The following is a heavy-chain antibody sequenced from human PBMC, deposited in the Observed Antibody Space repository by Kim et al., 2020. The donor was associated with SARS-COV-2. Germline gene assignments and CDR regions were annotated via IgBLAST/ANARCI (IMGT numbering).Heavy chain of an antibody. CDR3: ARVQGGVRYFDWLFPDLGAFDY. Sequence: SETLSLTCTVSGGSISSSSYYWGWIRQPPGKGLEWIGSIYYSGSTYYNPSLKSRVTISVDTSKNQFSLKLSSVTAADTAVYYCARVQGGVRYFDWLFPDLGAFDYWGQGTLVTVSS. V-gene: IGHV4-39*07. CDR2: IYYSGST. J-gene: IGHJ4*02. CDR1: GGSISSSSYY. D-gene: IGHD3-9*01.